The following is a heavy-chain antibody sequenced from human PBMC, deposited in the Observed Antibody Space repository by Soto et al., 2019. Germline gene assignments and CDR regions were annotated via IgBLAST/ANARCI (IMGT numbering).Heavy chain of an antibody. D-gene: IGHD2-15*01. CDR1: GFTVSSNY. J-gene: IGHJ5*02. CDR3: ARAGYCSGGSCRWFDP. CDR2: IYSGGST. V-gene: IGHV3-53*01. Sequence: GGSLRLSCAASGFTVSSNYMSWVRQAPGKGLEWVSVIYSGGSTYYADSVKGRFTISRDNSKNTLYLQMNSLRAEDTAVYYCARAGYCSGGSCRWFDPWGQGTLVTVSS.